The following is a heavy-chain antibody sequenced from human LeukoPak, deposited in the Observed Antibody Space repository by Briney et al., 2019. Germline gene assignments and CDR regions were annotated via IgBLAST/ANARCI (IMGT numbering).Heavy chain of an antibody. J-gene: IGHJ2*01. CDR2: INSSGGST. CDR3: ARDRPVDDFWSGYFNCYFDL. D-gene: IGHD3-3*01. CDR1: GYTFTSYY. Sequence: GASVKVSCKASGYTFTSYYMHWVGQAPGQGLEWMGIINSSGGSTSYAQKFQGRVTMTMDTSTSTVYMELSSLSSEDTAVYYCARDRPVDDFWSGYFNCYFDLWGNGTPVTVSS. V-gene: IGHV1-46*01.